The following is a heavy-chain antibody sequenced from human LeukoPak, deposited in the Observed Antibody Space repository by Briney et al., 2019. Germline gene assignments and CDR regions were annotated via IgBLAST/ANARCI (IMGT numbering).Heavy chain of an antibody. CDR1: GYNFTRFG. CDR3: ARSPEWFGESRNYYFDY. Sequence: ASVKVSCKTSGYNFTRFGVSWVRQAPGQGLEWMGWISGYNGNTNSAQNLQGRVTMTTDTSTSTAYMELRSLRFDDTAVYYCARSPEWFGESRNYYFDYWGQGTLVTVSS. J-gene: IGHJ4*02. CDR2: ISGYNGNT. V-gene: IGHV1-18*01. D-gene: IGHD3-10*01.